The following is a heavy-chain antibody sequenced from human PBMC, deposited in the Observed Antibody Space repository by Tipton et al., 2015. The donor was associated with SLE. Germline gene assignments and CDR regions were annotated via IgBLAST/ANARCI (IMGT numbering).Heavy chain of an antibody. CDR3: ARVGHGFDDSGYNSHYYYYMDV. Sequence: TLSLTCTVSGASITSYYWTWIRQPPGKGLEWVGYVYSSGFSDYNPSLRSRVTISLDTSKNQFSLRLSSATAADTAVYYCARVGHGFDDSGYNSHYYYYMDVWGKGTTVTVSS. D-gene: IGHD3-22*01. CDR2: VYSSGFS. CDR1: GASITSYY. J-gene: IGHJ6*03. V-gene: IGHV4-59*01.